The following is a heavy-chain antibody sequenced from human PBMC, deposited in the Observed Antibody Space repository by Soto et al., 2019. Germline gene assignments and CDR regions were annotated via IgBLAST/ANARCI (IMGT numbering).Heavy chain of an antibody. V-gene: IGHV1-69*13. J-gene: IGHJ4*02. CDR1: GGTFSSYA. Sequence: ASVKVSCKASGGTFSSYAISWVRQAPGQGLEWMGGIIPIFGTANYAQKFQGRVTITADESTSTAYMELSSLRSEDTAVYYCARDGSYCSSTSCYYYFDYWGQGTLVTVSS. D-gene: IGHD2-2*01. CDR3: ARDGSYCSSTSCYYYFDY. CDR2: IIPIFGTA.